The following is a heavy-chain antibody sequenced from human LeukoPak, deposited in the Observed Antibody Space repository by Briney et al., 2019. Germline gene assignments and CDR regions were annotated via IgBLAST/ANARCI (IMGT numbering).Heavy chain of an antibody. J-gene: IGHJ4*02. V-gene: IGHV1-2*02. Sequence: ASVKVSCKASGYTFTGYYMHWVRQAPGQGLEWMGWINPNSGGTNYAQKLQGRVTMTTDTSTSTAYMELRSLRSDDTAVYYCARDESQGYCSSTSCYRALGYWGQGTLVTVSS. CDR3: ARDESQGYCSSTSCYRALGY. D-gene: IGHD2-2*02. CDR1: GYTFTGYY. CDR2: INPNSGGT.